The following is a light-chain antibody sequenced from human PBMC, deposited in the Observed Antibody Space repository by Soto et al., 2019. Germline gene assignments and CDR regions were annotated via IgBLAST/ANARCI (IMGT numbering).Light chain of an antibody. Sequence: IHIAPALSPPSAYVGSRVSIPCLASQSISSWLVWYQQKPGRAAKLLIYDASSLESGVPSRFSGGGAGTEFTLTISSLQPDDFAAYYCQQYNSYSTWTFGQGTKVDIK. J-gene: IGKJ1*01. CDR2: DAS. CDR1: QSISSW. V-gene: IGKV1-5*01. CDR3: QQYNSYSTWT.